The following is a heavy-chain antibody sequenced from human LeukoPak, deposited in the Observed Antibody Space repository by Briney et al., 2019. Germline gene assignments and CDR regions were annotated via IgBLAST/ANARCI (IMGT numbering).Heavy chain of an antibody. CDR3: ARDRNPYDFEGDHPNDY. CDR1: GYTFTNYG. V-gene: IGHV1-18*01. J-gene: IGHJ4*02. D-gene: IGHD3-3*01. Sequence: ASVKVSCKASGYTFTNYGITWVRQAPGQGLEWMGWISAYNGNTNYPQKLQGGVTMTTDTPTSTAYMELRSLRSDDTAVYYCARDRNPYDFEGDHPNDYWGQGTLVTVSS. CDR2: ISAYNGNT.